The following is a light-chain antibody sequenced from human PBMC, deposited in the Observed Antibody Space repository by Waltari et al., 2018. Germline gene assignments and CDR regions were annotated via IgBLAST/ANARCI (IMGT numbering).Light chain of an antibody. Sequence: DIQMTQSPSSLSASVGDRVNMTCRASQTISSYLIWYRQKPGKPPNLLIYAASNLHTGVPSRFSGSGSGTDFTLTISEIQPDDFATYYCQQSYNSPITFCQGTRLEIQ. CDR2: AAS. V-gene: IGKV1-39*01. J-gene: IGKJ5*01. CDR1: QTISSY. CDR3: QQSYNSPIT.